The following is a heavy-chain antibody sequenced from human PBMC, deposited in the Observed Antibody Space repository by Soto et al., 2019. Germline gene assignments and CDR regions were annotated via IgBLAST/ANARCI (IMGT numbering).Heavy chain of an antibody. CDR1: GGTFSSYA. V-gene: IGHV1-69*13. D-gene: IGHD6-13*01. J-gene: IGHJ4*02. Sequence: ASVKVSCKASGGTFSSYAISWVRQAPGQGLEWMGGIIPIFGTANYAQKFQGRVTITADESTSTAYMELSSLRSEDTAVYYCAREGQHSSSWDGGYWGQGTLVTVSS. CDR3: AREGQHSSSWDGGY. CDR2: IIPIFGTA.